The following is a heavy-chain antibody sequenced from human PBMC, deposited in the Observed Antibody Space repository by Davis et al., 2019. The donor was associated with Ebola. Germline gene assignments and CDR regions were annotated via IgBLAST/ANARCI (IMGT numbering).Heavy chain of an antibody. J-gene: IGHJ4*02. D-gene: IGHD3-16*01. Sequence: ASVKVSCKASGYTFTSYGISWVRQAPGQGLEWMGWISAYNGNTNYAQKLQGRVTMTTDTSTSTAYMELRSLRSDDTAVYYCARALGGMITFGGAFFDYWGQGTLVTVSS. CDR2: ISAYNGNT. CDR3: ARALGGMITFGGAFFDY. V-gene: IGHV1-18*01. CDR1: GYTFTSYG.